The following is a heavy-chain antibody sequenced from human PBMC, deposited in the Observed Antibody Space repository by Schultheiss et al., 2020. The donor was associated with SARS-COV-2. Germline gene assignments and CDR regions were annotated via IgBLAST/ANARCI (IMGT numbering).Heavy chain of an antibody. J-gene: IGHJ6*02. CDR1: GFTLRGHW. CDR3: SRVYCDSITCYGTGMDV. CDR2: IGSKGNSYAT. V-gene: IGHV3-73*01. D-gene: IGHD2-2*01. Sequence: GGSLRLSCAASGFTLRGHWMHWVRQASGKGLEWVGRIGSKGNSYATAYDASVKGRFTISRDDSKNTAYLQMNSLKSDDTAVYYCSRVYCDSITCYGTGMDVWGQGTTVTVSS.